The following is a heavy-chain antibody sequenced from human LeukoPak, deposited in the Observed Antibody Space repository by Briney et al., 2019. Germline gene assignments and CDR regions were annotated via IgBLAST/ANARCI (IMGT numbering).Heavy chain of an antibody. CDR2: ISYDGNNN. CDR3: ASGIRGIVVPTAILGFLDS. D-gene: IGHD2-21*02. Sequence: PGGSLRLSCTASGFTFSSYGMHWVRQAPGKGLEWVAVISYDGNNNYYADSVKGRFTISRDNSKNTLYLQMNNLRAEDTALYYCASGIRGIVVPTAILGFLDSWGQGTLVTVSS. V-gene: IGHV3-30*03. J-gene: IGHJ4*02. CDR1: GFTFSSYG.